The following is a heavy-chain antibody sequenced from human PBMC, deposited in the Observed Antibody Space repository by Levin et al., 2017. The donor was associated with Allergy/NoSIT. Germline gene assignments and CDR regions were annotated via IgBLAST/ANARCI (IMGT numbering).Heavy chain of an antibody. Sequence: ASVKVSCKASGGTFSSYAISWVRQAPGQGLEWMGRIIPILGIANYAQKFQGRVTITADKSTSTAYMELSSLRSEDTAVYYCARAAPHFQGFDYWGQGTLVTVSS. J-gene: IGHJ4*02. V-gene: IGHV1-69*04. D-gene: IGHD2/OR15-2a*01. CDR1: GGTFSSYA. CDR2: IIPILGIA. CDR3: ARAAPHFQGFDY.